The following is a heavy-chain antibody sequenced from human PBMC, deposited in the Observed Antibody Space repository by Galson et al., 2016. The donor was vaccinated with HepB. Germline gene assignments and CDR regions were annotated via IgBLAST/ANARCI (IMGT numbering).Heavy chain of an antibody. J-gene: IGHJ4*02. D-gene: IGHD2-15*01. CDR2: IWNDGSSK. CDR1: GFTFSSYG. Sequence: SLRLSCAASGFTFSSYGMHWVRQAPGKGLEWVAVIWNDGSSKYYADSVKGLFTISRDNSKNTLYLQMNSLRAEDTAVYYCARGCGGSPGCYYTDFWGQGTLVTVSS. CDR3: ARGCGGSPGCYYTDF. V-gene: IGHV3-33*01.